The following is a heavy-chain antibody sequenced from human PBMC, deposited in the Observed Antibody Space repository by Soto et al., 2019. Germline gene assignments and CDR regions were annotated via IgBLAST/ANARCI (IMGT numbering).Heavy chain of an antibody. CDR2: ISGSGGST. Sequence: GGSLRLSCAASGFTFSSYAMSWVRQAPGKGLEWVSAISGSGGSTYYADSVKGRFTISRDNSKNTLYLQMNSLRAEDTAVYYCAKCVRSCSSTSCYARRYYYYYMDVWGKGTTVTVSS. V-gene: IGHV3-23*01. CDR1: GFTFSSYA. D-gene: IGHD2-2*01. CDR3: AKCVRSCSSTSCYARRYYYYYMDV. J-gene: IGHJ6*03.